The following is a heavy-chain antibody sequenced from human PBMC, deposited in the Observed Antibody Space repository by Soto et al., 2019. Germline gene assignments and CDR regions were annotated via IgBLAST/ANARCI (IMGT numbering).Heavy chain of an antibody. D-gene: IGHD3-22*01. CDR3: ARQPNYDSSGSTDY. Sequence: ASVKVSCKASGGTFSSYAISWVRQAPGQGLEWMGGIIPILGTANYAQKFQGRVTITADESTSTAYMELSSLRSEDAAVYYCARQPNYDSSGSTDYWGQGTLVTVSS. V-gene: IGHV1-69*13. J-gene: IGHJ4*02. CDR1: GGTFSSYA. CDR2: IIPILGTA.